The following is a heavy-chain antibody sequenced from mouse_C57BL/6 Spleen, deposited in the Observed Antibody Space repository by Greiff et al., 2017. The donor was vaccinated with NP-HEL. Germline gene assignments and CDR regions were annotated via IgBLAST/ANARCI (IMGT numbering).Heavy chain of an antibody. V-gene: IGHV1-64*01. Sequence: QVQLQQPGAELVKPGASVKLSCKASGYTFTSYWMHWVQQRPGQGLEWIGMIHPNSGSTNYNEKFQSKATLTVDKSSSSAYMQLSSLTSEDSAVYYCARGDDYDDGLFAYWGQGTLVTVSA. CDR1: GYTFTSYW. CDR2: IHPNSGST. D-gene: IGHD2-4*01. J-gene: IGHJ3*01. CDR3: ARGDDYDDGLFAY.